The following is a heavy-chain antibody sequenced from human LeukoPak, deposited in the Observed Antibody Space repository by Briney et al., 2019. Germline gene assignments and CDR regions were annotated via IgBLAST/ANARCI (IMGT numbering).Heavy chain of an antibody. CDR2: ISGLGGST. CDR1: GFTFSSYA. Sequence: GGSLRLSCAASGFTFSSYAMSWVRQAPGKGLVWVSVISGLGGSTYYADSVKGRFAISRDNSKNTLWLQMNSLRADDTAIYYCARDVEARISAAGTFDYWGQGSLVTVSS. CDR3: ARDVEARISAAGTFDY. V-gene: IGHV3-23*01. D-gene: IGHD2-15*01. J-gene: IGHJ4*02.